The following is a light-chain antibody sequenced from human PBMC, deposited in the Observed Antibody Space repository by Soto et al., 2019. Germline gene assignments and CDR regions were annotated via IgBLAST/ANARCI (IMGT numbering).Light chain of an antibody. V-gene: IGKV1-5*01. Sequence: DIQMTQSPSTVSASVGDAVTITCRASQSISNWLAWYQQKPGKAPRLLIYDASSMEFGVPSRFSGSGSGTEFTLTIYSLQPDDFATYYCQQYNTYSPTFGQGTKVEVK. CDR2: DAS. J-gene: IGKJ1*01. CDR3: QQYNTYSPT. CDR1: QSISNW.